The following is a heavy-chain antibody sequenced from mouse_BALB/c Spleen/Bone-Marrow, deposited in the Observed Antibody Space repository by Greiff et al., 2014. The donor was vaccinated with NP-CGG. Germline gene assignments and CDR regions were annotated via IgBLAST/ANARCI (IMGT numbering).Heavy chain of an antibody. Sequence: VQLQQSGPDLVKPGASVKMSCKASGYTFTDYYIKWVRQSHGKRLEWIGDINPNNGNVFYNEKFKGKASLTVDKSSTSAYMQLNSLTSEDSAVYYCARSRAMDYWGQGTSVTASS. V-gene: IGHV1-26*01. CDR2: INPNNGNV. CDR1: GYTFTDYY. J-gene: IGHJ4*01. CDR3: ARSRAMDY.